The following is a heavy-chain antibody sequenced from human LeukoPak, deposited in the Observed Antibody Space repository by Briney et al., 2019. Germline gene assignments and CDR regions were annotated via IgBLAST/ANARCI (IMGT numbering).Heavy chain of an antibody. CDR2: IWYDGSNK. CDR3: ARDSVNMTTGDY. V-gene: IGHV3-33*01. Sequence: GRSLRLSCAASGFTFSSYGMPWVRQAPGKGLEWVAVIWYDGSNKYYADSVKGRFTISGDNSKNTLYLQMNSLRAEDTAVYYCARDSVNMTTGDYWGQGTLVTVSS. D-gene: IGHD4-17*01. CDR1: GFTFSSYG. J-gene: IGHJ4*02.